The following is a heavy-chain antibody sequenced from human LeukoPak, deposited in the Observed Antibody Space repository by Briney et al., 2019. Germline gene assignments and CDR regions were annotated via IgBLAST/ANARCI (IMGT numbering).Heavy chain of an antibody. CDR2: INNDGDST. CDR3: AQQVGYCSSGNCYFTY. Sequence: PGGSLRLSCAASGFTFSSYAMSRVRQAPGKGLEWVLAINNDGDSTYSADSVKGRFTVSRDNSKNTLYLQMNSLRAEDAAVYYCAQQVGYCSSGNCYFTYWGQGTLVTVSS. V-gene: IGHV3-23*01. J-gene: IGHJ1*01. CDR1: GFTFSSYA. D-gene: IGHD2-15*01.